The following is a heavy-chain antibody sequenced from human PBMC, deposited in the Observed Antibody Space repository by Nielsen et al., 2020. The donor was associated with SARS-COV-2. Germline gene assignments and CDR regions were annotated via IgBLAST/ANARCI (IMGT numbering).Heavy chain of an antibody. D-gene: IGHD3-22*01. V-gene: IGHV3-20*04. CDR3: ARDPTLYYDSSGYYIGYFDY. Sequence: GGSLRLSCAASGFTFDDYGMSWVRQAPGKGLEWVPGINWNGGSTGYADSVKGRFTISRDNAKNSLYLQMNSLRAEDTALYYCARDPTLYYDSSGYYIGYFDYWGQGTLVTVSS. CDR1: GFTFDDYG. J-gene: IGHJ4*02. CDR2: INWNGGST.